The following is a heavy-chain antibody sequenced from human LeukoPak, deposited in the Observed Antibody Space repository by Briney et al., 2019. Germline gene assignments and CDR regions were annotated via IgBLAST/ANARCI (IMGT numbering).Heavy chain of an antibody. Sequence: GGSLRLSCAASGFTFRSYVMSWVRQAPGKGLEWVSAIAAAGGGGYHADSVKGRFTISRDNSKNTLYLQMNSLRAEDTAVYYCAKAPIYYGSGSYQGHPPPLSFGDYWGQGTLVTVSS. J-gene: IGHJ4*02. CDR1: GFTFRSYV. CDR2: IAAAGGGG. CDR3: AKAPIYYGSGSYQGHPPPLSFGDY. D-gene: IGHD3-10*01. V-gene: IGHV3-23*01.